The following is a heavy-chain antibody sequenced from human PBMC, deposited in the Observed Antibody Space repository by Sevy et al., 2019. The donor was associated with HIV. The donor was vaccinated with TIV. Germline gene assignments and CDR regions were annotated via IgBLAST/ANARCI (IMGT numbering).Heavy chain of an antibody. CDR1: GFSFSSYA. CDR3: AKGGFTMVRGVFDY. J-gene: IGHJ4*02. V-gene: IGHV3-23*01. Sequence: ESLKISCAASGFSFSSYAMSWVRQTPGKGLKWVSAISGSGGSTYYADSVKGRFTISRDNSKNTLYLQMNSLRAEDTAVYYCAKGGFTMVRGVFDYWGQGTLVTVSS. D-gene: IGHD3-10*01. CDR2: ISGSGGST.